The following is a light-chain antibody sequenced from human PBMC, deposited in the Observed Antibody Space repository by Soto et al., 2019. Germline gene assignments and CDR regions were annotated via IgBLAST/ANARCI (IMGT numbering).Light chain of an antibody. CDR3: QQSYSIPYI. Sequence: DIQMTQAPSSLSASVGDRITITCRASKSISDFLNGYQQKPGKAPKLLIYSGSTLQSGVPSRFSGSGSGTDFTLTVSSLQPEDFATYFCQQSYSIPYIFVQGTKLEIK. CDR1: KSISDF. J-gene: IGKJ2*01. V-gene: IGKV1-39*01. CDR2: SGS.